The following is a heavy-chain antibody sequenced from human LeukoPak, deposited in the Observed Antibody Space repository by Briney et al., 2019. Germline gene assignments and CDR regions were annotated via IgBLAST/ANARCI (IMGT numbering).Heavy chain of an antibody. J-gene: IGHJ3*02. V-gene: IGHV3-9*01. Sequence: GRSLRLSCAASGLTFDDYAMHWVRQAPGKGLEWVSGISWNSGNVVYGDSVKGRFTISRDNAKNSLYLQMNSLRTEDTALYYCAKAGGGSNLGGAFDIWGQGTMVTVSS. CDR2: ISWNSGNV. CDR1: GLTFDDYA. CDR3: AKAGGGSNLGGAFDI. D-gene: IGHD2-15*01.